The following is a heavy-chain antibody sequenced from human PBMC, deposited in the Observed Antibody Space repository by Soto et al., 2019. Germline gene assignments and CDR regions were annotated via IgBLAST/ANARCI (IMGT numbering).Heavy chain of an antibody. V-gene: IGHV3-53*02. D-gene: IGHD2-15*01. Sequence: EVQLVETGGGLIQPGGSLRLSCAASGLTVRSNYMSWVRQAPGKGLEWVSLIFSGGSTYYADSVKGRFTISRDNSKNMVYLQMYSLGAEDTAVYYCAAEVGSGELYYYYLGMYAWGQGTTVTVSS. CDR1: GLTVRSNY. J-gene: IGHJ6*02. CDR2: IFSGGST. CDR3: AAEVGSGELYYYYLGMYA.